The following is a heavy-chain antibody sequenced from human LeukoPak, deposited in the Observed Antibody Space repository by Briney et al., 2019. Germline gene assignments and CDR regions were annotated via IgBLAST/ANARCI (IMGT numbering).Heavy chain of an antibody. CDR1: GASINNNY. CDR2: IYSNGNT. Sequence: PSETLSLTCAVSGASINNNYWTWVRQPPGKGLEWIGYIYSNGNTNYNPSLKGRVTMSIETSKNQFSLQQPSVTAADTAVYYCASGTFDGPLYGTYWYFHVWGGGTLVPVSS. V-gene: IGHV4-59*01. J-gene: IGHJ2*01. D-gene: IGHD1-14*01. CDR3: ASGTFDGPLYGTYWYFHV.